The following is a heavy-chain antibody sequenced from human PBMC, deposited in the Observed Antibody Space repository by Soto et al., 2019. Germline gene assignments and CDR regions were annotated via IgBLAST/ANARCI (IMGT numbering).Heavy chain of an antibody. D-gene: IGHD4-4*01. CDR2: INHSGST. V-gene: IGHV4-34*01. CDR3: ARATPRSYSNYSYRF. J-gene: IGHJ4*02. CDR1: GGSFSGYY. Sequence: QVQLQQWGAGLLKPSETLSLTCAVYGGSFSGYYWSWIRQPPGKGLEWIGEINHSGSTNYNPSLKSRVTISVDTSKNQFSLKLSSVTAADTAVYYGARATPRSYSNYSYRFWGQGTLVTVSS.